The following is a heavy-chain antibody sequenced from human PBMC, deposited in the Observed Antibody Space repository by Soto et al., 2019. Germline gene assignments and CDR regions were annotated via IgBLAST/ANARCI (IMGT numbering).Heavy chain of an antibody. V-gene: IGHV4-34*01. J-gene: IGHJ6*02. Sequence: QVQLQQWGAGLLKPSETLSLTCAVYGGSFSGYYWCWIRQPPGKGLEWIGEINHRGSTNYNPSLKSRVTIAVDTSKNQFSLKLSSVTAADTAVYYCASDYWSGSLCGMDVWGQGTTVTVSS. CDR2: INHRGST. CDR1: GGSFSGYY. CDR3: ASDYWSGSLCGMDV. D-gene: IGHD3-3*01.